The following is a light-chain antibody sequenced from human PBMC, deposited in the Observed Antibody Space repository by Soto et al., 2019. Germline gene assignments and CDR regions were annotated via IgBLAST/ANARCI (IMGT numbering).Light chain of an antibody. CDR2: SNN. CDR3: AAWDDSLNGRSV. Sequence: QSALAQPPSASGTPGQRVIISCSGSSSHIGSNTVNWYQQLPGTAPKLLIYSNNQRPSGVPDRFSGSKSGTSASLAISGLQSEDEADYYCAAWDDSLNGRSVFGTGTKVTVL. J-gene: IGLJ1*01. CDR1: SSHIGSNT. V-gene: IGLV1-44*01.